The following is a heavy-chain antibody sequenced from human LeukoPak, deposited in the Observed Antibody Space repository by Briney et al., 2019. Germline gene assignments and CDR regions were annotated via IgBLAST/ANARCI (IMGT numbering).Heavy chain of an antibody. Sequence: GGSLRLSCATSGLTFNSYGMHWVRQAPGKGLEWVAFIRYDGESKYYADSVKGRFTVSRDNSKNTLFLQMNSLRPEDTAIYYCAKDSKSYRGSFRDYFDCWGQGTLVTVS. J-gene: IGHJ4*02. V-gene: IGHV3-30*02. CDR1: GLTFNSYG. D-gene: IGHD1-26*01. CDR2: IRYDGESK. CDR3: AKDSKSYRGSFRDYFDC.